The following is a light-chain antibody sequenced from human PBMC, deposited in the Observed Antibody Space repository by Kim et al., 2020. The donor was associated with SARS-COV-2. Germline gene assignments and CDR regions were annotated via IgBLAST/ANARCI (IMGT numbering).Light chain of an antibody. CDR1: QSVSNN. J-gene: IGKJ1*01. V-gene: IGKV3-15*01. Sequence: VSPGERATLSCRASQSVSNNLAWYQQKPGQAPRLLIYGASTRATGIPARFSGSGSGTDFTLTISSLQSEDFAVYSCQQYHNWPQTFGQGTKVDIK. CDR3: QQYHNWPQT. CDR2: GAS.